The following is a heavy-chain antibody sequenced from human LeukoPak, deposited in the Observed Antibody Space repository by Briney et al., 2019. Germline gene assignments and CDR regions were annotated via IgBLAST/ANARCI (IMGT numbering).Heavy chain of an antibody. J-gene: IGHJ5*02. V-gene: IGHV3-23*01. Sequence: PGGSLRLSCAASGFTFSSYAMSWVRQAPGKGLEWVSAISGSGGSTYYADSVKGRFTISRDNAKNSLYLQMNSPRAEDTAVYYCARDLRSESYDLDNWFDPWGQGTRVTVP. CDR3: ARDLRSESYDLDNWFDP. CDR1: GFTFSSYA. CDR2: ISGSGGST. D-gene: IGHD3-10*01.